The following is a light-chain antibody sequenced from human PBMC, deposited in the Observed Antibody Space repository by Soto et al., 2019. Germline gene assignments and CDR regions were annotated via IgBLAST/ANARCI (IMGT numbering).Light chain of an antibody. CDR1: QSVSTF. CDR2: DAY. CDR3: QQYNSYPIT. J-gene: IGKJ5*01. Sequence: DIQMTQSPSNLSASAGDAVTLTCLASQSVSTFLAWYQQKPGKAAKLLIFDAYSLKSGVTSRFSGSGSGTEFTITISSLQPDDFATYYCQQYNSYPITVGPVTRLEIK. V-gene: IGKV1-5*01.